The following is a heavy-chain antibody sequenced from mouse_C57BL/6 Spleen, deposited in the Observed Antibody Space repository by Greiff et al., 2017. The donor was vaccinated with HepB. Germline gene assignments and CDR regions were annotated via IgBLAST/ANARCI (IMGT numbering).Heavy chain of an antibody. J-gene: IGHJ1*03. D-gene: IGHD1-1*01. V-gene: IGHV1-39*01. Sequence: LQESGPELVKPGASVKISCKASGYSFTDYNMNWVKQSNGKSLEWIGVINPNYGTTSYNQKFKGKATLTVDQSSSTAYMQLNSLTSEDSAVYYCARDGSSSPYWYFDVWGTGTTVTVSS. CDR2: INPNYGTT. CDR3: ARDGSSSPYWYFDV. CDR1: GYSFTDYN.